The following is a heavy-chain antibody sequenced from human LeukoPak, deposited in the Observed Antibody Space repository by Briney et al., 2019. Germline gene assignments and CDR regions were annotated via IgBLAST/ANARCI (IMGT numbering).Heavy chain of an antibody. Sequence: GGSLRLSCAASGFTFSSYAMHWVRQAPGKRLEWVAVISYDGSNKYYADSVKGRFTISRDNSKNTLYLQMNSLRAEDTAVYYCARDGSYGSPLDYWGQGTLVTVSS. CDR1: GFTFSSYA. J-gene: IGHJ4*02. V-gene: IGHV3-30*01. CDR2: ISYDGSNK. CDR3: ARDGSYGSPLDY. D-gene: IGHD4-17*01.